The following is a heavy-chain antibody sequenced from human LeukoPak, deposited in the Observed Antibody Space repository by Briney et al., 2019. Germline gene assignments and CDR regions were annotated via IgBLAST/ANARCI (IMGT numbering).Heavy chain of an antibody. CDR1: GYTFTGYY. V-gene: IGHV1-2*02. J-gene: IGHJ6*02. CDR3: ARDGYSSSWYMDYYYGMDV. Sequence: ASVTVSCKASGYTFTGYYMHWVRQAPGQGLEWMGWINPNSGGTNYAQKFQGRVTMTRDTSISTAYMELSRLRSDDTAVYYCARDGYSSSWYMDYYYGMDVWGQGTTVTVSS. CDR2: INPNSGGT. D-gene: IGHD6-13*01.